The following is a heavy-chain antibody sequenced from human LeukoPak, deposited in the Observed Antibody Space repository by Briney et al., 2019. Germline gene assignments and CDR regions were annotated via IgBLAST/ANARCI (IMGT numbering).Heavy chain of an antibody. Sequence: ASVKVSCKASGYSFTSNVISWVRQAPGQGLEWMGWISAYNGNTNYAQKLQGRVTMTTDTSTSTAYMELRSLRSDDTAVYYCARCGFGYYGSGSNWFDPWGQGTLVTVSS. D-gene: IGHD3-10*01. V-gene: IGHV1-18*01. CDR3: ARCGFGYYGSGSNWFDP. J-gene: IGHJ5*02. CDR2: ISAYNGNT. CDR1: GYSFTSNV.